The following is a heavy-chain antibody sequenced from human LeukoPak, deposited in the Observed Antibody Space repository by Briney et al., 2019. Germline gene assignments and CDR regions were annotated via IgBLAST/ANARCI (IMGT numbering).Heavy chain of an antibody. CDR3: ARVKFGVVIGLFDY. J-gene: IGHJ4*02. CDR1: GNTFTGYY. V-gene: IGHV1-2*02. CDR2: INPNSGGT. Sequence: APVKVSCKASGNTFTGYYMHWVRQAPGQGLEWMGWINPNSGGTNYAQKFQGRVTMTRDTSISTAYMELSRLRSDDTAVYYCARVKFGVVIGLFDYWGQGTLVTVSS. D-gene: IGHD3-3*01.